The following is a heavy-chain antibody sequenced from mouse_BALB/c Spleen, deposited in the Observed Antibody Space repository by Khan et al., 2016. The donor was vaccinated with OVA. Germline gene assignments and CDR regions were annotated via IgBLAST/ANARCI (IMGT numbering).Heavy chain of an antibody. CDR1: GFSLTTYG. CDR2: IWSGGNT. V-gene: IGHV2-4-1*01. D-gene: IGHD2-12*01. CDR3: ARSTYLYDFTY. Sequence: QVQLKESGPGLLQPSQNLSITCTVSGFSLTTYGVHWVRQSPGTGLEWLGLIWSGGNTDYNAAFISRLSISKDNSKSQDFLKMNSMQADDTAIYYCARSTYLYDFTYWRQGTLFTVSA. J-gene: IGHJ3*01.